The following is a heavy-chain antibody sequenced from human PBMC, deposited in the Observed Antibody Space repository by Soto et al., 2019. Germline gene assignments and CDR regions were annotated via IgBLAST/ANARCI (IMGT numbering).Heavy chain of an antibody. Sequence: QVQLVESGGGVVQPGRSLRLSCVASGLTFSSYGMHWVRQAPGKGLECVAVMSYDGNNKHHADSVKGRFTISRDNSKNTLYLQMISLTTEDTAVYYCAKDRSHGDYSDFYGMDVWGQGTTVTVSS. J-gene: IGHJ6*02. CDR2: MSYDGNNK. D-gene: IGHD4-17*01. V-gene: IGHV3-30*18. CDR1: GLTFSSYG. CDR3: AKDRSHGDYSDFYGMDV.